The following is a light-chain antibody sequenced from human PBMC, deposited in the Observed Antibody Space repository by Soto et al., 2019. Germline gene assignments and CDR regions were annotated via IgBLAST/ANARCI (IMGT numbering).Light chain of an antibody. CDR1: QSSFDTY. Sequence: EVVLTQSADTLSLSPGEGATLSCRASQSSFDTYLAWFQQKPGQAPRLLIYAASTRATGIPDRFSGSRSGTDFTLTIIRLEPEDAAVYYCHQYGNSPWTLGQGTKVEI. J-gene: IGKJ1*01. CDR3: HQYGNSPWT. V-gene: IGKV3-20*01. CDR2: AAS.